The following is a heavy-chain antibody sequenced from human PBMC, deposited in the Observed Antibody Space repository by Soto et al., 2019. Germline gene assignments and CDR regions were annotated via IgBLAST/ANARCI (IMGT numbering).Heavy chain of an antibody. CDR3: ARDSPIRLWFRELSGRGAFDI. Sequence: SETLSLTCTVSGGSVSSGSYYWSWIRQPPGKGLEWIGYIYYSGSTNYNPSLKSRVTISVDTSKNQFSLKLSSVTAADTAVYYCARDSPIRLWFRELSGRGAFDICGQGTMVTVSS. V-gene: IGHV4-61*01. J-gene: IGHJ3*02. CDR1: GGSVSSGSYY. D-gene: IGHD3-10*01. CDR2: IYYSGST.